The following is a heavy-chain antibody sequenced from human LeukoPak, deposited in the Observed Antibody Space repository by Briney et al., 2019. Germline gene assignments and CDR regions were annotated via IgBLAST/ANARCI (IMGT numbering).Heavy chain of an antibody. CDR1: GFTSSSYT. Sequence: GGSLRLSCAASGFTSSSYTMNWVRQAPGKGLEWVSSISSSSSYIYYADSVKGRFTISRDNAKNSLYLQMNSLRAEDTAVYYCARAGGPIFYFDYWGQGTLVTVSS. J-gene: IGHJ4*02. D-gene: IGHD3-3*01. CDR3: ARAGGPIFYFDY. V-gene: IGHV3-21*01. CDR2: ISSSSSYI.